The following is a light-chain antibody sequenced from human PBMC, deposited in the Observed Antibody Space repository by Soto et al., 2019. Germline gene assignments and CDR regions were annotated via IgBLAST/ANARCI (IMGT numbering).Light chain of an antibody. J-gene: IGLJ3*02. CDR3: QTWGNGIGV. Sequence: QLVLTQSPSASASLGASVKLTCTLSSGHSSYAIAWHQQQPEKGPRYLMKLNSDGSHSKGDGIPDRFSGSSSGAERYLTISSLQSEDESDYYCQTWGNGIGVFGGGTKLTGL. CDR1: SGHSSYA. CDR2: LNSDGSH. V-gene: IGLV4-69*01.